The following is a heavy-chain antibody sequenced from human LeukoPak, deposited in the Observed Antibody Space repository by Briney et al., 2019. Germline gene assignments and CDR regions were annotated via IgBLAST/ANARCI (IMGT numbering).Heavy chain of an antibody. CDR1: GFTFSSYE. J-gene: IGHJ6*03. Sequence: GGSLRLSCAASGFTFSSYEMNWVRQAPGKGLEWVSYISNSGSTIYYADSVKGRFTISRDNSKNTLYLQMNSLTAEDTAVYYCARDRGSSWYLQTYYYYYMDVWGKGTTVTVSS. V-gene: IGHV3-48*03. D-gene: IGHD6-13*01. CDR3: ARDRGSSWYLQTYYYYYMDV. CDR2: ISNSGSTI.